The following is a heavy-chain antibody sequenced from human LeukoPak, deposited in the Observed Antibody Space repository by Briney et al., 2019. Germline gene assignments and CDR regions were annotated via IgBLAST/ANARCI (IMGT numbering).Heavy chain of an antibody. J-gene: IGHJ4*02. V-gene: IGHV4-39*07. Sequence: SETLSLTCAVYGGSFSSYYWGWIRQPPGKGLEWIGSIYYSGSTYYNPSLKSRVTISVDTSKNQFSLKLSSVTAADTAVYYCARDDTVTTSPVPLGYWGQGTLVTVSS. CDR3: ARDDTVTTSPVPLGY. D-gene: IGHD4-17*01. CDR2: IYYSGST. CDR1: GGSFSSYY.